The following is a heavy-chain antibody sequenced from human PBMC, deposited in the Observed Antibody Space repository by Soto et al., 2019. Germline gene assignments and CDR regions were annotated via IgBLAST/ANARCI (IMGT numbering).Heavy chain of an antibody. CDR3: ASDPILLWFGELTRGMDV. D-gene: IGHD3-10*01. CDR2: ISSSSSYI. V-gene: IGHV3-21*01. CDR1: GFTFSSYS. J-gene: IGHJ6*04. Sequence: PGGSLRLSCAASGFTFSSYSMNWVRQAPGKGLEWVSSISSSSSYIYYADSVKGRFTISRDNAKNSLYLQMNSLRAEDTAVYYCASDPILLWFGELTRGMDVWGEGTTVPVSP.